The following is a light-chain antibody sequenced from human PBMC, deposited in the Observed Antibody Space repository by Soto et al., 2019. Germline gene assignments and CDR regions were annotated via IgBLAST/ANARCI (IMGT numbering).Light chain of an antibody. CDR2: GAS. CDR1: QSVISTD. CDR3: QQYRDSLGT. J-gene: IGKJ1*01. V-gene: IGKV3-20*01. Sequence: EIVLTQSPGTLSLSPGERATLSCRASQSVISTDLAWYQQKPGQAPRLLIYGASSRATGIPDRFSGSGSGKDFTLTISRLEPEDFAVYYCQQYRDSLGTFGQGTKVEIK.